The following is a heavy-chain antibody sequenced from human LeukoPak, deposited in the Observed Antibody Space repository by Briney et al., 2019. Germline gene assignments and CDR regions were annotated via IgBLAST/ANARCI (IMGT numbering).Heavy chain of an antibody. V-gene: IGHV4-34*01. CDR1: GGSFSGYY. CDR2: INHSGST. CDR3: ARDRTMIIGGAWFDP. Sequence: PSETLSLTCAVYGGSFSGYYWSWIRQPPGKGLEWIGEINHSGSTNYNPSLKSRVTISVDTSKNQFSLKLSSVTAADTAVYYCARDRTMIIGGAWFDPWGQGTLVTVSS. D-gene: IGHD3-22*01. J-gene: IGHJ5*02.